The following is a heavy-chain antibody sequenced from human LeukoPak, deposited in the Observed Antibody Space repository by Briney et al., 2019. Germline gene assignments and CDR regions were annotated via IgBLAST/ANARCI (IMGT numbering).Heavy chain of an antibody. D-gene: IGHD3-10*01. CDR1: GYTFTGYS. CDR3: ARLGITMVRGVKGSPFDY. CDR2: INPNSGGT. V-gene: IGHV1-2*02. J-gene: IGHJ4*02. Sequence: ASVKVSCKASGYTFTGYSMHWVRQAPGQGLEWMGWINPNSGGTNYAQKFQGRVTMTTDTSTSTAYMELRSLRSDDTAVYYCARLGITMVRGVKGSPFDYWGQGTLVTVSS.